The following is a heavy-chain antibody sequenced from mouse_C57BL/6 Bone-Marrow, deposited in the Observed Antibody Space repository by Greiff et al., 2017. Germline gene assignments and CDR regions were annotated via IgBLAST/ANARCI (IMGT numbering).Heavy chain of an antibody. V-gene: IGHV14-4*01. CDR1: GFNIKDDY. CDR3: TTLDYYGSSYERAY. Sequence: VHVKQSGAELVRPGASVKLSCTASGFNIKDDYMHWVKQRPEQGLEWIGWIDPENGDTEYASKFQGKATITADTSSNTAYLQLSSLTSEDTAVYYCTTLDYYGSSYERAYWGQGTLVTVSA. J-gene: IGHJ3*01. D-gene: IGHD1-1*01. CDR2: IDPENGDT.